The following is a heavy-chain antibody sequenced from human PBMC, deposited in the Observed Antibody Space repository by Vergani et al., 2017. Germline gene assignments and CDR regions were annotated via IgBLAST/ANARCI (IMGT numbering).Heavy chain of an antibody. Sequence: QVQLVQSGAEVKKPGSSVKVSCKASGGTFSSYAISWVRQAPGQGLEWMGRIIPIFGTANYAQKFQGRVTITADESTSTAYMELSSLRSEDTAVYYCAGDHSSPLGKPKYYYYGMDVWGQGTTVTVSS. D-gene: IGHD6-13*01. CDR1: GGTFSSYA. CDR2: IIPIFGTA. CDR3: AGDHSSPLGKPKYYYYGMDV. J-gene: IGHJ6*02. V-gene: IGHV1-69*18.